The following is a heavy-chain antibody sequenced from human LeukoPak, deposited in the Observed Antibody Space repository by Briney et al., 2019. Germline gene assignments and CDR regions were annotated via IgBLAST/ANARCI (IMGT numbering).Heavy chain of an antibody. CDR2: ISYDGSNK. Sequence: GRSLRLSCAASGFTFSSYAMHWVRQAPDKGLEWVAVISYDGSNKYYADSVKGRFTISRDNSKNTLYLQMNSLRADDTAVYYCARDSPLGYCSSTSCYTGAFDYWGQGTLVTVSS. CDR3: ARDSPLGYCSSTSCYTGAFDY. CDR1: GFTFSSYA. J-gene: IGHJ4*02. D-gene: IGHD2-2*02. V-gene: IGHV3-30-3*01.